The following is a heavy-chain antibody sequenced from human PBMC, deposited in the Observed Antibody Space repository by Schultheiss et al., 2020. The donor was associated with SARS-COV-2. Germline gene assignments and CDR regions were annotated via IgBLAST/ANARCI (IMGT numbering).Heavy chain of an antibody. CDR3: ARRRQSIAARQRCAFDI. CDR2: IYYSGST. CDR1: GGSISSYY. V-gene: IGHV4-59*08. Sequence: SETLSLTCTVSGGSISSYYWSWIRQPPGKGLEWIGYIYYSGSTNYNPSLKSRVTMSVDTSKNQFSLKLSSVTAADTAVYYCARRRQSIAARQRCAFDIWGQGTMVTVSS. J-gene: IGHJ3*02. D-gene: IGHD6-6*01.